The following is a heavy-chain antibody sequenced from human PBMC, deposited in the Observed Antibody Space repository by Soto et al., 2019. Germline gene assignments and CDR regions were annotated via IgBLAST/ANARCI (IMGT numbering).Heavy chain of an antibody. Sequence: WASVKVSCKASGYTFTSYGISWVRQAPGQGLEWMGWISAYNGNTNYAQKLQGRVTMTTDTSTSTAYMELRSLRSDDTAVYYCARDRGAMIVVVDYYYGMDVWGQGTTVTVSS. V-gene: IGHV1-18*04. J-gene: IGHJ6*02. CDR1: GYTFTSYG. CDR2: ISAYNGNT. CDR3: ARDRGAMIVVVDYYYGMDV. D-gene: IGHD3-22*01.